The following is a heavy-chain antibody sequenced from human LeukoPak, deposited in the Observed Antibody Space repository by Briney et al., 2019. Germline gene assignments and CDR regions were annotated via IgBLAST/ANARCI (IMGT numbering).Heavy chain of an antibody. CDR3: ANDPNHSSGWYLADY. Sequence: GGSLRLSCAAFGFTFSTYAMSWVRQAPGKGLEWVSAISGSGGSTYYADSVKGRFTISRDNSKNTLYLQMNSLRTQDTALYYSANDPNHSSGWYLADYWGQGTLVTVSS. CDR2: ISGSGGST. J-gene: IGHJ4*02. CDR1: GFTFSTYA. V-gene: IGHV3-23*01. D-gene: IGHD6-19*01.